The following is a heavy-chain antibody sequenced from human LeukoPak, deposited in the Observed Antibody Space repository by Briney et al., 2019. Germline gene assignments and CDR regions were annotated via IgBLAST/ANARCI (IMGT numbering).Heavy chain of an antibody. CDR3: ARISITMVRGAYYYGMDV. CDR1: GYTFTSYG. Sequence: ASVKVSFKASGYTFTSYGISWVRQAPGQGLEWMGWISAYNGNTNYAQKLQGRVTMTTDTSTSTAYMEMRSLRSDDTAVYYCARISITMVRGAYYYGMDVWGKGTTVTVSS. D-gene: IGHD3-10*01. CDR2: ISAYNGNT. J-gene: IGHJ6*04. V-gene: IGHV1-18*04.